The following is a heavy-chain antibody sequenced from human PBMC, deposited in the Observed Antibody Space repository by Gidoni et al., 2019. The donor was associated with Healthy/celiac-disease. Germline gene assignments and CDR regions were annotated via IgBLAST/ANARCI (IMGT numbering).Heavy chain of an antibody. CDR2: IYPGDSDT. V-gene: IGHV5-51*01. D-gene: IGHD4-17*01. CDR1: GYSFTSYW. Sequence: EVQLLQSGAEVKKPGASLKISCKGSGYSFTSYWIGWVRQMPGKGLEWMGIIYPGDSDTRYSPSFQGQVTISADKSISTAYLQWSSLKASDTAMYYCARHRERDAPYYGDYSYYYYYMDVWGKGTTVTVSS. CDR3: ARHRERDAPYYGDYSYYYYYMDV. J-gene: IGHJ6*03.